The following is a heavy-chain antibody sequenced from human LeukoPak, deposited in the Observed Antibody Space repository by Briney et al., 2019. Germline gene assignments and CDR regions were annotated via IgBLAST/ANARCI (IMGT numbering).Heavy chain of an antibody. D-gene: IGHD2-15*01. V-gene: IGHV3-33*01. CDR2: IWYDGSIQ. CDR1: GFTFSSYG. J-gene: IGHJ4*02. CDR3: ARAGYCSGGSCYGSDY. Sequence: GGSLRLSCAASGFTFSSYGMHWVRQAPGKGLEWVAAIWYDGSIQYYADSVKGRFTISRDNSKDTLYLQMDSLRAEDTAVYYCARAGYCSGGSCYGSDYWGQGTLVSVSS.